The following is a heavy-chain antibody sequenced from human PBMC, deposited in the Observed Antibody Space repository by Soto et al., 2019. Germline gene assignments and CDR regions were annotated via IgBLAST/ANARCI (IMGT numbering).Heavy chain of an antibody. CDR3: AKDRGAVAGFRATLDY. V-gene: IGHV3-9*01. J-gene: IGHJ4*02. CDR2: ISWNSGSI. Sequence: ESGGGLVQPGRSLRLSCAASGFTFDDYAMHWVRQAPGKGLEWVSGISWNSGSIGYADSVKGRFTISRDNAKNSLYLQMNSLRAEDTALYYCAKDRGAVAGFRATLDYWGQGTLVTVSS. CDR1: GFTFDDYA. D-gene: IGHD6-19*01.